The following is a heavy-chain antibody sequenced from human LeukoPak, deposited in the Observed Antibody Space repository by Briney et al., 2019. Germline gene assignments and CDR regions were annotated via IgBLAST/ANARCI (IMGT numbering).Heavy chain of an antibody. CDR3: AKDRRPTGSYYGMDV. J-gene: IGHJ6*02. CDR2: ISNDGSKK. D-gene: IGHD1-1*01. CDR1: GFTFSYYA. V-gene: IGHV3-30*18. Sequence: PGGSLRLSCAASGFTFSYYAMRWVRQAPGKGLEWVAVISNDGSKKFYIDSVKGRFTVSSDKSTDTLYLQMNSLRPEDTAVYYCAKDRRPTGSYYGMDVWGQGTTVIVSS.